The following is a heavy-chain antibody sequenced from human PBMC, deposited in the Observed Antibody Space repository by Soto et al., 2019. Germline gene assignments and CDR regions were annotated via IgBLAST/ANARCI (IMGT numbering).Heavy chain of an antibody. J-gene: IGHJ4*02. D-gene: IGHD5-18*01. CDR3: ARGRGSYGHDS. CDR2: IGSGGDT. CDR1: GFTFSNFD. Sequence: EVQLVESGGGLVQPGGSLRLSCVASGFTFSNFDMHWVRQIPGKGLEWVSFIGSGGDTHFSDSVRGRFTISRENANSSFYLQMKKLRVDDSAVYYCARGRGSYGHDSWGQGNVLTVSS. V-gene: IGHV3-13*01.